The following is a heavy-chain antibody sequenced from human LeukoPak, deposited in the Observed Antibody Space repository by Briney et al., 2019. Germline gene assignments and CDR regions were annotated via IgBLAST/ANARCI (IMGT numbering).Heavy chain of an antibody. CDR1: GFTFSSYA. V-gene: IGHV3-30*04. CDR2: ISYDGSNK. CDR3: AELGITMIGGV. Sequence: GGSLSLSCAASGFTFSSYAMHWVRQAPSKGLEWVAVISYDGSNKYYADSVKGRFTISRDNAKNSLYLQMNSLRAEDTAVYYCAELGITMIGGVWGKGTTVTISS. J-gene: IGHJ6*04. D-gene: IGHD3-10*02.